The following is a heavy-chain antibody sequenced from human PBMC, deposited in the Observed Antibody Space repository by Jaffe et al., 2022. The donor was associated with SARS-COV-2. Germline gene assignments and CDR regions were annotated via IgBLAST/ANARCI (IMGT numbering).Heavy chain of an antibody. D-gene: IGHD5-18*01. CDR3: ARSLYSYGKSPFDY. CDR1: GGSISSSSYY. Sequence: QVQLQESGPGLVKPSETLSLTCTVSGGSISSSSYYWGWIRQPPGKGLEWIGSIYYSGSTYYNPSLKSRVTTSVDTSKNQLSLKLSSVTAADTAVYYCARSLYSYGKSPFDYWGQGTLVTVSS. CDR2: IYYSGST. J-gene: IGHJ4*02. V-gene: IGHV4-39*01.